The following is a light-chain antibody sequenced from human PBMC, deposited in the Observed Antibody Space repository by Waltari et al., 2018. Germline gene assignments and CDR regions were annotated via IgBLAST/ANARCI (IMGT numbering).Light chain of an antibody. CDR2: VTS. Sequence: LTTQSPATLSVSPGKTATFSCRASQPVSNNLAWYQHKPGQPPRLLIPVTSTRASGAPARFSGSGSRTEFTLTISSLQSDDSAIYFCRQYNLWPPRPFGQGTTLAIK. CDR3: RQYNLWPPRP. J-gene: IGKJ2*01. V-gene: IGKV3-15*01. CDR1: QPVSNN.